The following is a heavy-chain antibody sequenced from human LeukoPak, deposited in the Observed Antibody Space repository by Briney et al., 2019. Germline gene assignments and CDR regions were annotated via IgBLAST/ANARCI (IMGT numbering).Heavy chain of an antibody. J-gene: IGHJ3*02. D-gene: IGHD6-13*01. V-gene: IGHV4-34*01. CDR2: INHSGST. CDR3: ARVEQQLVDAFDI. Sequence: SETLSLTCAVYGGTFSGYYWSWIRQPPGKGLEWIGEINHSGSTNYNPSLKSRVTISVDTSKNQFSLKLSSVTAADTAVYYCARVEQQLVDAFDIWGQGTMVTVSS. CDR1: GGTFSGYY.